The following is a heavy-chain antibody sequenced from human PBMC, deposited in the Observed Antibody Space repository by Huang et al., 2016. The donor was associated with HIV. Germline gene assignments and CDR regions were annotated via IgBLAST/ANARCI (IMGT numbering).Heavy chain of an antibody. J-gene: IGHJ4*02. Sequence: QVQLVQSGAEVKKPGSSVKVSCKASGGSFRNFAIGWVRQAPGQGLEWRGGITPTLGTANDEQKVQGRVTIIADEATSTAYMELSSLRSEDTAVYYCATVDYYDTSGPQRGYFDNWGQGTLVTVSS. V-gene: IGHV1-69*01. D-gene: IGHD3-22*01. CDR2: ITPTLGTA. CDR1: GGSFRNFA. CDR3: ATVDYYDTSGPQRGYFDN.